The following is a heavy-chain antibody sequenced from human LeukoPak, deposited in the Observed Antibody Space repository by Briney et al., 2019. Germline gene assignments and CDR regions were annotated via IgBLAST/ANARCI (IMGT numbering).Heavy chain of an antibody. Sequence: GGSLRLSCAASGFTFSTYSMKWVRQAPGKGLEWVSYISSSSSTIYYADSVRGRFTISRDNAKNSLYLQMNSLRAEDTAVYYCAGEQRGDFQHWGQGTLVTVSS. J-gene: IGHJ1*01. CDR3: AGEQRGDFQH. CDR1: GFTFSTYS. CDR2: ISSSSSTI. D-gene: IGHD6-25*01. V-gene: IGHV3-48*04.